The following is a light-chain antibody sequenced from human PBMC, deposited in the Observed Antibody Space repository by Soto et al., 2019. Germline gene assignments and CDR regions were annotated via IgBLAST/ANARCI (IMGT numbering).Light chain of an antibody. CDR3: QQYDTSPPLYT. Sequence: EVVLTQSPGTLSLYPGERATLSCRASQTVDSTYLAWYQQKPGQAPRLLIYRASSRAAGVPDRFSGSGSGTDFTLTISKLDPEDFAVYYCQQYDTSPPLYTFGQGTKLEIK. J-gene: IGKJ2*01. V-gene: IGKV3-20*01. CDR2: RAS. CDR1: QTVDSTY.